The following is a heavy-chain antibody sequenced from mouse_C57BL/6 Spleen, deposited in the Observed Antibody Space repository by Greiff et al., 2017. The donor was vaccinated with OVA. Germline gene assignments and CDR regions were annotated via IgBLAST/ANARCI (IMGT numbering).Heavy chain of an antibody. D-gene: IGHD2-4*01. CDR1: GYTFTDYY. V-gene: IGHV1-76*01. CDR2: IYPGSGNT. J-gene: IGHJ3*01. CDR3: AREDYDYGFAY. Sequence: VQLQQSGAELVRPGASVKLSCKASGYTFTDYYINWVKQRPGQGLEWIARIYPGSGNTYYNEKFKGKATLTAEKSSSTAYMQLSSLTSEDSAVYFCAREDYDYGFAYWGQGTLVTVSA.